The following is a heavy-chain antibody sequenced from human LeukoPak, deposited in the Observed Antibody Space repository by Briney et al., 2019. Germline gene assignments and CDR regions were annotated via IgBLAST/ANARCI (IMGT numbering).Heavy chain of an antibody. Sequence: GGSLRLSCAASGFTFSSYGMHWVRQAPGKGLEWVAVISYDGSNKYYADSVKGRFTISRDDSKNTLYLQMNSLRAEDTAVYYCAKDRRFRSSWYFGWYFDYWGQGTLVTVSS. J-gene: IGHJ4*02. CDR2: ISYDGSNK. CDR1: GFTFSSYG. CDR3: AKDRRFRSSWYFGWYFDY. D-gene: IGHD6-13*01. V-gene: IGHV3-30*18.